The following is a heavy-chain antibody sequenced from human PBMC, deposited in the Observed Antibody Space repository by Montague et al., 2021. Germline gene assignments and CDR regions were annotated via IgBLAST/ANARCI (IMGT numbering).Heavy chain of an antibody. V-gene: IGHV3-30-3*01. CDR2: ISHDGSNK. D-gene: IGHD3-22*01. CDR3: ARRRVYYDCIGYAA. Sequence: SLRLSCAASGFTFSTFPMHWVRQAPGKGLEWVALISHDGSNKYYAESVRGRFTVSRDNSKNTLYLQTSSLRADDTAVYYCARRRVYYDCIGYAAWGRGTLVTVSS. CDR1: GFTFSTFP. J-gene: IGHJ5*02.